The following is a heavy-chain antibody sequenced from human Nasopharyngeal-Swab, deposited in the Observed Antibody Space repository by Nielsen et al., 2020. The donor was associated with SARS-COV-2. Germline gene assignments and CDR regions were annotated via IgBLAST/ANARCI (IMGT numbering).Heavy chain of an antibody. CDR1: GYTFTRHG. D-gene: IGHD2-2*01. V-gene: IGHV1-18*04. CDR3: AILAASPNYYYYYYMDV. Sequence: AAVKESCKASGYTFTRHGVTWARQAPGQGREGMGWISTYNGNTIYAQKLQGRLTMTTDTSTSTAYMELKSLRSDDTAVYYCAILAASPNYYYYYYMDVWGKGTTITVSS. J-gene: IGHJ6*03. CDR2: ISTYNGNT.